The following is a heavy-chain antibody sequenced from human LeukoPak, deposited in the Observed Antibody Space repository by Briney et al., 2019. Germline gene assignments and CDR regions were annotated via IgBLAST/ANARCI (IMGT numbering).Heavy chain of an antibody. CDR1: GFTFSSYA. CDR3: AKMIGPIDY. CDR2: ISGSGGST. D-gene: IGHD3-16*01. Sequence: PGGSLRLSCAASGFTFSSYAVSWVRQASGKGLEWVSSISGSGGSTYYADSVKGRFTISRDNSKNTLYLQMNSLRAEYTAIYYCAKMIGPIDYWGQGTLVPVSS. V-gene: IGHV3-23*01. J-gene: IGHJ4*02.